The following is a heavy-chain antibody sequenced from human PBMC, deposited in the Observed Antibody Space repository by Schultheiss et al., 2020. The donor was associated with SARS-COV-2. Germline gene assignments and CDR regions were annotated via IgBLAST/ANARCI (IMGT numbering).Heavy chain of an antibody. CDR2: IYYSGST. CDR1: GGSISSYY. D-gene: IGHD3-3*01. CDR3: ARDGGYGTYDFWSEGYYYMDV. J-gene: IGHJ6*03. V-gene: IGHV4-59*12. Sequence: ESLKISCTVSGGSISSYYWSWIRQPPGKGLEWIGYIYYSGSTNYNPSLKSRVTISVDTSKNQFSLKLSSVTAADTAVYYCARDGGYGTYDFWSEGYYYMDVWGKGTTVTVSS.